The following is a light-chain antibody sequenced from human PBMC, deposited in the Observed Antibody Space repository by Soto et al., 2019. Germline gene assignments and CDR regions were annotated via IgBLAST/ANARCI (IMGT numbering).Light chain of an antibody. CDR3: QLYGTWPPNLLT. V-gene: IGKV3-15*01. Sequence: EIVMTQSPVTLSVSPGEGATLSCRASQSISRSLAWYQQQPGQPPKLLIFGASTRATGIPARFSGSGSGTEFTLTITRLQSGDSALYSCQLYGTWPPNLLTFGGSTKVEI. CDR1: QSISRS. CDR2: GAS. J-gene: IGKJ4*01.